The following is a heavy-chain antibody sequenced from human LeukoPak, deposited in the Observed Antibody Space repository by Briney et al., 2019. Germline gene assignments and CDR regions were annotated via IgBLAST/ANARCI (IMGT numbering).Heavy chain of an antibody. CDR2: IYSGGFT. V-gene: IGHV3-66*01. CDR1: GFTISNNY. CDR3: ARDIAHCSGGKCYNIRFDF. D-gene: IGHD2-15*01. J-gene: IGHJ5*01. Sequence: GGSLRLSCAASGFTISNNYIRWLRQAPGKGLEWVSHIYSGGFTQFAGSVRGRFTMSRDSSKNSLYLQMNSLRAEDTAVYYCARDIAHCSGGKCYNIRFDFWGQGTLVTVSS.